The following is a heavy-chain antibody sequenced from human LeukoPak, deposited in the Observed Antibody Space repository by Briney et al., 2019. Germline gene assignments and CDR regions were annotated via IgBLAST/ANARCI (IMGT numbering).Heavy chain of an antibody. CDR2: ISAYNGNT. D-gene: IGHD3-22*01. V-gene: IGHV1-18*01. Sequence: ASVKVSCKASGYTFTSYGISWVRQAPGQGLEWMGWISAYNGNTNYAQKLQGRVTMTTDTSTSTAYMGLRSLRSDDTAVYYCARDRVNYDSSGMDVWGQGTTVTVSS. J-gene: IGHJ6*02. CDR1: GYTFTSYG. CDR3: ARDRVNYDSSGMDV.